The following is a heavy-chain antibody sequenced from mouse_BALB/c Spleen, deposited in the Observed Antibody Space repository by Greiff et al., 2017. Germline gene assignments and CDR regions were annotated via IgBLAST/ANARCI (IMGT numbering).Heavy chain of an antibody. CDR2: IRNKANGYTT. CDR1: GFTFTDYS. D-gene: IGHD1-2*01. V-gene: IGHV7-3*02. Sequence: EVKLMESGGGLVQPGGSLRLSCAPSGFTFTDYSMSWVRQPPGKALEWLGFIRNKANGYTTEYSASVKGRFTISRDNSQSILYLQMNTLRAEDRATEYCARKLHYYGYFDYWGQGTTLTVSS. J-gene: IGHJ2*01. CDR3: ARKLHYYGYFDY.